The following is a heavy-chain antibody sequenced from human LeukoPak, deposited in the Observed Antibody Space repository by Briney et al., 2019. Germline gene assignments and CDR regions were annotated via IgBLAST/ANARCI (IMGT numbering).Heavy chain of an antibody. CDR2: IIPIFGTA. J-gene: IGHJ4*02. Sequence: ASVKVSCKASGGTFSSYAISWVRQAPGQGLEWMGGIIPIFGTANYAQKFQGRVTITTDGSTSTAYMELSSLRSEDTAVYYCARAGGGLAFPFDYWGQGTLVTVSS. CDR1: GGTFSSYA. V-gene: IGHV1-69*05. D-gene: IGHD4-23*01. CDR3: ARAGGGLAFPFDY.